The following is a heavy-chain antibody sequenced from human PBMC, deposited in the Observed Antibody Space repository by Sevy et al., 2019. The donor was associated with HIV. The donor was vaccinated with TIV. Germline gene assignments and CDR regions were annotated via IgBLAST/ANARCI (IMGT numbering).Heavy chain of an antibody. CDR3: ARSTQVAGRSNWFDP. CDR1: GYTFTSYG. CDR2: ISTYNTVR. V-gene: IGHV1-18*01. J-gene: IGHJ5*02. D-gene: IGHD6-19*01. Sequence: VSVKVSCKASGYTFTSYGISWVRQAPGQGLEWMGWISTYNTVRNSAQKFHDRVTMTIDISTSTAYMELRGLRSDDTAVYYCARSTQVAGRSNWFDPWGQGTLVTVSS.